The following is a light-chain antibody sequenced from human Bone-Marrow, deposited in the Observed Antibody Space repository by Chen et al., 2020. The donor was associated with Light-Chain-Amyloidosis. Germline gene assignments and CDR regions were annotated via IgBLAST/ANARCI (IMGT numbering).Light chain of an antibody. CDR3: QSYDNSLSGFYV. CDR2: DDT. CDR1: SSNIGAGYN. J-gene: IGLJ1*01. V-gene: IGLV1-40*01. Sequence: QSVLTQPPSVSGAPGQRVTISCTGTSSNIGAGYNEHWYQHLPGRAPKLLIHDDTNRPSGVPDRFSASKSGTSASLAITGLQAEDEADYYCQSYDNSLSGFYVFGTGTQVSVL.